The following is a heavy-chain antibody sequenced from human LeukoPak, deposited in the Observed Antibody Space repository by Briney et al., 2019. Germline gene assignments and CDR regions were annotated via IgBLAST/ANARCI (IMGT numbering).Heavy chain of an antibody. V-gene: IGHV4-34*01. CDR2: MNHSGST. D-gene: IGHD6-19*01. Sequence: SETQSLNCAVCGGSFSGYYWSWMRQPRAKGLEGIGEMNHSGSTNFNPALKRRVTISVDTSKNQFSLKPGSVTAADTAVYYCARPVSGSSGWYYNYWGQGTLVTVSS. CDR1: GGSFSGYY. CDR3: ARPVSGSSGWYYNY. J-gene: IGHJ4*02.